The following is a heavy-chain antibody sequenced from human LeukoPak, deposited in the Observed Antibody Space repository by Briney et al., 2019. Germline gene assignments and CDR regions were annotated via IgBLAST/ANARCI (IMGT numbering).Heavy chain of an antibody. V-gene: IGHV3-23*01. CDR1: GFTFSSYA. CDR3: AEGARYCSSTSCYAESYYYYGMDV. Sequence: GGSLRLSCAASGFTFSSYAMSWVRQAPGKGLEWVSAISGSGGSTYYADSVKGRFTISRDNSKNTLYLQMNSLRAEDTAVYYCAEGARYCSSTSCYAESYYYYGMDVWGQGTTVTVSS. D-gene: IGHD2-2*01. J-gene: IGHJ6*02. CDR2: ISGSGGST.